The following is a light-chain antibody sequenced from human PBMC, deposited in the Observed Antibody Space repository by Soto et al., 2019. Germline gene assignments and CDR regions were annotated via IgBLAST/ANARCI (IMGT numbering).Light chain of an antibody. J-gene: IGKJ4*01. V-gene: IGKV1-8*01. CDR2: AAS. CDR1: QGISSY. Sequence: AIRMTKSPSSLSASTGDRVTITCRASQGISSYLAWYQQKPGKAPKLLIYAASTLQSGVPSRFSGSGSGTDLTLTISCLQSEDFATYYCQQYYSYPPLTFGGGTKVEIK. CDR3: QQYYSYPPLT.